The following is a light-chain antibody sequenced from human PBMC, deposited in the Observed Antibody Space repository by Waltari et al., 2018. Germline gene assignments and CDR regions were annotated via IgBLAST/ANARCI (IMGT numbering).Light chain of an antibody. CDR2: GAS. Sequence: EIVLTQSPGTLSLSPGDTATLSCRASQSVSSSYLAWYQQKPGQAPRLLISGASSRATGIPDRFSGSGSGTDFTLTISRLEPEDLAVYYCQQYGSSPLTLGQGTTVEIK. CDR3: QQYGSSPLT. J-gene: IGKJ1*01. V-gene: IGKV3-20*01. CDR1: QSVSSSY.